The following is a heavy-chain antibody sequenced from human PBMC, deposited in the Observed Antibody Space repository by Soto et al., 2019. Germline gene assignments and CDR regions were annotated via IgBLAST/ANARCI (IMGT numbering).Heavy chain of an antibody. J-gene: IGHJ4*02. CDR1: GYTFTNYG. CDR3: ARVQSSGYDY. CDR2: MSPNNGNT. D-gene: IGHD5-12*01. Sequence: QVQLVQSGVELKKPGASVRVSCKASGYTFTNYGISWVRQAPGQGLEWVGWMSPNNGNTHYAPKLQGRVTMTRDTHTNTAYSDLRSLRSDDTAVYYCARVQSSGYDYWGQGTLVTVSS. V-gene: IGHV1-18*04.